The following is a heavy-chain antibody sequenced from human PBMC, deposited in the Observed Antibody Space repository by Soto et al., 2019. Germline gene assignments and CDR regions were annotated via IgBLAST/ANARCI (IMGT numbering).Heavy chain of an antibody. CDR2: TYYRYKWYN. J-gene: IGHJ6*02. Sequence: QVQLQQSGPVLVKPSQTLSLTCAISGDSVSSNSAAWNLIRQSPLICLEWLGRTYYRYKWYNDSAVSVQSRITITPYLSKNQFSLQPNSVTPEDTAVYYCARARGRTKLGPWNYYYYGMDVWGQATTVTVSS. D-gene: IGHD3-16*01. CDR3: ARARGRTKLGPWNYYYYGMDV. CDR1: GDSVSSNSAA. V-gene: IGHV6-1*01.